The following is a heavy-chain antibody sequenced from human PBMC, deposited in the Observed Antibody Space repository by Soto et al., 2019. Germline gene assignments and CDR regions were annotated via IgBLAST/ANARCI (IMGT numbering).Heavy chain of an antibody. CDR1: GFTFSSYE. Sequence: PGGSLRLSCAASGFTFSSYEMNWVRQAPGKGLEWVSYISSSGSTIYYADSVKGRFTISRDNAKNSLYLQMNSLRAEDTAVYYCARGAPPKIAARLPVAPYFDYWGQGTLVTVSS. CDR3: ARGAPPKIAARLPVAPYFDY. V-gene: IGHV3-48*03. CDR2: ISSSGSTI. D-gene: IGHD6-6*01. J-gene: IGHJ4*02.